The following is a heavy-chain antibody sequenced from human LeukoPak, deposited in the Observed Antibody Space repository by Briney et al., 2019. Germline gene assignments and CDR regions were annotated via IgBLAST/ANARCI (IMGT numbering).Heavy chain of an antibody. CDR2: IYYSGST. V-gene: IGHV4-59*08. CDR3: ARHSPGAYPYYFDY. Sequence: SETLSLTCTVSGGSISSYYWSWIRQPPGKGLEWIGYIYYSGSTNYNPSLKSRVTISVDTSKNQFSLKLSSVTAADTAVYYCARHSPGAYPYYFDYWGQGTLVTVSS. D-gene: IGHD3-10*01. J-gene: IGHJ4*02. CDR1: GGSISSYY.